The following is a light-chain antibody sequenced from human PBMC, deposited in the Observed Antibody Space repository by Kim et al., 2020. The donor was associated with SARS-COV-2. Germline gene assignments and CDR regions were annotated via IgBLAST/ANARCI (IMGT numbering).Light chain of an antibody. Sequence: SVGDRVTIPCRATRNMGTFVNWEQQQPGKAPTVLVYAASRLQGGVPPRFSGSGSTSGTEFTLTISRLQPEDSASYFCQQTYRPPYTFGRGTKLEI. J-gene: IGKJ2*01. CDR2: AAS. CDR3: QQTYRPPYT. CDR1: RNMGTF. V-gene: IGKV1-39*01.